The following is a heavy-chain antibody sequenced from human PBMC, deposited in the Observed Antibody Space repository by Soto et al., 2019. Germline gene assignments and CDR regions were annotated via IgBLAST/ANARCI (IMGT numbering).Heavy chain of an antibody. CDR1: GFTFRNYW. Sequence: EVQLVESGGGLVQSGGSLRLSCAASGFTFRNYWMHWVRQAPGKGLVWVSRISDYGRVNYADSVEGRVTITRDDAKSEVYLQTSSLRLEDTAVYYCARGGAEPLDYWGQGALVTVSS. J-gene: IGHJ4*02. CDR3: ARGGAEPLDY. D-gene: IGHD1-1*01. V-gene: IGHV3-74*01. CDR2: ISDYGRV.